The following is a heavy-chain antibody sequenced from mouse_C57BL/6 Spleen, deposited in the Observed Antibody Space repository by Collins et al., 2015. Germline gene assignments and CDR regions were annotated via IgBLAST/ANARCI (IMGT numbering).Heavy chain of an antibody. Sequence: IYPRDGSTKYNEKFKGKATLTADKSSSTAYMQLNSLTSEDSAVYFCARSGAFDYWGQGTTLTVSS. CDR2: IYPRDGST. CDR3: ARSGAFDY. J-gene: IGHJ2*01. V-gene: IGHV1-78*01.